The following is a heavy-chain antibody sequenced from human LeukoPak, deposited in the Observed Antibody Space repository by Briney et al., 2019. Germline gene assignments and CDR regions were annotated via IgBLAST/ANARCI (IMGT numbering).Heavy chain of an antibody. CDR3: ARFGYVAAVAV. J-gene: IGHJ4*02. V-gene: IGHV3-7*01. CDR2: INSAESET. D-gene: IGHD2-15*01. CDR1: GFSFSAYW. Sequence: PGGSLRLSCAASGFSFSAYWMTWVRQAPGTGLEWVATINSAESETYYVDPVKGRFSISSDNANNFVYLQMNSLRAEDTAVYHCARFGYVAAVAVWSQGSPVTVSS.